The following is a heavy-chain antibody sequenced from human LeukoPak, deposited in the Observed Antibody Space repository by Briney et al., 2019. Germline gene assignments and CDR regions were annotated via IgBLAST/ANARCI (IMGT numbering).Heavy chain of an antibody. CDR2: ISSSSSYT. Sequence: TGGSLRLSCAASGFTFSSYSMNWVRQAPGKGLEWVSSISSSSSYTYYADSVKGRFTISRDNAKNSLYLQMNSLRAEDTAVYYCARDRALWFGELSHGGFDYWGQGTLVTVSS. CDR3: ARDRALWFGELSHGGFDY. V-gene: IGHV3-21*01. D-gene: IGHD3-10*01. CDR1: GFTFSSYS. J-gene: IGHJ4*02.